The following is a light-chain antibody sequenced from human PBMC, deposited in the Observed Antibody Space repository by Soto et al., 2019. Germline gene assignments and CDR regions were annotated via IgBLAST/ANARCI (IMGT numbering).Light chain of an antibody. CDR3: QQYGSSLFT. CDR1: QSVSSNY. J-gene: IGKJ3*01. CDR2: GAS. Sequence: EIVLTQSPGTLSLSPGERATLSCRASQSVSSNYLAWYQQKPGQAPRVLIYGASSRATGIPDRFSGGGSGTDFTLTISRLDPEDFAAYYCQQYGSSLFTFGPGTKVDIK. V-gene: IGKV3-20*01.